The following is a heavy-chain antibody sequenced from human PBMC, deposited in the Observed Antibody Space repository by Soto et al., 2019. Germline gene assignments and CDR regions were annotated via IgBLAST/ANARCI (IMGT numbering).Heavy chain of an antibody. CDR2: ISYDGSNT. J-gene: IGHJ4*02. CDR1: GFPFTTYG. CDR3: VGGQYYFDY. D-gene: IGHD3-10*01. Sequence: QVLLVESGGGVVQPGRSLRLYCAASGFPFTTYGMHWVREGPGKGLEWVAVISYDGSNTYYADSVKGRFTISRDNSKNTLYLQMNSLRTEDTALYYCVGGQYYFDYRGQGTLVTVSS. V-gene: IGHV3-30*03.